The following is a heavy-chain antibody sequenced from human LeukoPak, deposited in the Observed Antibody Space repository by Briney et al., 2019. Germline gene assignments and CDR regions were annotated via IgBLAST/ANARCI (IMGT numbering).Heavy chain of an antibody. D-gene: IGHD6-19*01. CDR2: TTSSGSST. CDR3: AKEKGFSSGWEHFDY. Sequence: GGSLRLSCAASGFTFSSYAMSWVRQAQGKGLEWVSATTSSGSSTYYADSVKGRFTISRDNSKNTLYLQMNSLRAEDTAVYYCAKEKGFSSGWEHFDYWGQGTLVTVSS. J-gene: IGHJ4*02. V-gene: IGHV3-23*01. CDR1: GFTFSSYA.